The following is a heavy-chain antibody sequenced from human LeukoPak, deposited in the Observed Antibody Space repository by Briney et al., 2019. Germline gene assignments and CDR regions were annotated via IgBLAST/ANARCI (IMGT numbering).Heavy chain of an antibody. Sequence: FETLSLTCSVSGTSISNSYWSWIRQPAGKGLEWIGHIQDRGSTIYNPSLGSRVTMSLETPKNQFSLKLSSVTAADTAVYYCTRGQWLDVWDFWGQGTLVTVSS. CDR1: GTSISNSY. J-gene: IGHJ4*02. D-gene: IGHD6-19*01. V-gene: IGHV4-4*07. CDR3: TRGQWLDVWDF. CDR2: IQDRGST.